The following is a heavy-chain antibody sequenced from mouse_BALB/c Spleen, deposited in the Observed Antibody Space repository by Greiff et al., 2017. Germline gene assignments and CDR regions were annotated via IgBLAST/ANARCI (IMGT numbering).Heavy chain of an antibody. CDR3: ARHSLYYGYDGYAMDY. CDR2: ISSGGSYT. J-gene: IGHJ4*01. D-gene: IGHD2-2*01. V-gene: IGHV5-6*03. Sequence: EVKLVEPGGGLVKPGGSLKLSCAASGFTFSSYAMSWVRQTPEKRLEWVATISSGGSYTYYPDSVKGRFTISRDNAKNTLYLQMSSLKSEDTAMYYCARHSLYYGYDGYAMDYWGQGTSVTVSS. CDR1: GFTFSSYA.